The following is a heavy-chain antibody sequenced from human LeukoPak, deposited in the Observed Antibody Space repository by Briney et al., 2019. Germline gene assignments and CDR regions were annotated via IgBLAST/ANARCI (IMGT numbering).Heavy chain of an antibody. V-gene: IGHV3-48*01. Sequence: GGSLRLSCAASGFSFNNYHMNWVRQAPGKGLEWVSYISRSGDSTSYADSVKGRFTISRDNAGNSVFLLLNSLRAEDTAVYYCVRDLYTTIQGFDYWGQGALVTVPS. J-gene: IGHJ4*02. CDR1: GFSFNNYH. CDR2: ISRSGDST. CDR3: VRDLYTTIQGFDY. D-gene: IGHD5-24*01.